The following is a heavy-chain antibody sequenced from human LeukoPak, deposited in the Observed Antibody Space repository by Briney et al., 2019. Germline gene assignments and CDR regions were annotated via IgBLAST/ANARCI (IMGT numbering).Heavy chain of an antibody. Sequence: GRSLRLSCAASGFTFSSYAMHWVRQAPGKGLEWVAVISYDGSNKYYADSVKGRFTISRDNSKNTLYLQMNSLRAEDTAVYYCARDRRNYIDYWGQGTLVTVSS. J-gene: IGHJ4*02. CDR2: ISYDGSNK. D-gene: IGHD6-6*01. CDR3: ARDRRNYIDY. CDR1: GFTFSSYA. V-gene: IGHV3-30-3*01.